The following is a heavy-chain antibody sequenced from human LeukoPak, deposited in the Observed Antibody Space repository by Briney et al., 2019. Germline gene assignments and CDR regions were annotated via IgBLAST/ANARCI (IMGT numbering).Heavy chain of an antibody. CDR3: ATQSYGLFAY. CDR1: GFTFSSYW. V-gene: IGHV3-7*01. D-gene: IGHD4-17*01. CDR2: IQQDGSNK. Sequence: GGSLRLSCAASGFTFSSYWMHWVRQAPGKGLEWVANIQQDGSNKFYADSVKGRFTISRDNARKSLYLQMNSLRPDDTAVYYCATQSYGLFAYWGQGTLVTVSS. J-gene: IGHJ4*02.